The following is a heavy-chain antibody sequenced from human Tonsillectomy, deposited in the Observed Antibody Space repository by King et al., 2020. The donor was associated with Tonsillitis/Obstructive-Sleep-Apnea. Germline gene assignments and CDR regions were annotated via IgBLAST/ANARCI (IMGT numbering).Heavy chain of an antibody. CDR3: ARLGMAVAATFPSPDF. CDR2: IYPGDSDT. D-gene: IGHD6-19*01. CDR1: GYRFATYW. Sequence: QLVQSGAEVKKPGESLKISCKCSGYRFATYWIAWVRQMPGKGLEWMGIIYPGDSDTAYGPSFEGQVTISADKSTTTAYLQWSSLAASDTAMYYCARLGMAVAATFPSPDFWGQGTLVTVSS. J-gene: IGHJ4*02. V-gene: IGHV5-51*01.